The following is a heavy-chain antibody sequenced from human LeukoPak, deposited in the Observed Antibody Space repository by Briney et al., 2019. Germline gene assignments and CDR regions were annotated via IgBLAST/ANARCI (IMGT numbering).Heavy chain of an antibody. V-gene: IGHV1-8*01. J-gene: IGHJ6*02. Sequence: ASVKVSCKASGYTFTSSDINWVRQATGQGLEWMGWMNPNSGNTDYAQKFQGRVTMTRNTSISTAYMELSSLRSEDTAAYYCARGQKDNGVSSSWYYFGMDVWGQGTTVTVSS. CDR2: MNPNSGNT. D-gene: IGHD6-13*01. CDR1: GYTFTSSD. CDR3: ARGQKDNGVSSSWYYFGMDV.